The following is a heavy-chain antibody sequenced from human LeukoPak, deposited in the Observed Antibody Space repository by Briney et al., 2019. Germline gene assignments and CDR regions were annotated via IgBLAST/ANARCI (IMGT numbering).Heavy chain of an antibody. D-gene: IGHD2-2*01. V-gene: IGHV1-18*01. CDR2: ISAYNGNT. J-gene: IGHJ4*02. Sequence: ASVKVSCKASGYTFTSYGISWVRQAPGQGLEWMGWISAYNGNTNYAQKLQGRVTMTRDTSISTAYMELSRLRSDDTAVYYCARDREYCSSTSCWWDYWGQGTLVTVSS. CDR1: GYTFTSYG. CDR3: ARDREYCSSTSCWWDY.